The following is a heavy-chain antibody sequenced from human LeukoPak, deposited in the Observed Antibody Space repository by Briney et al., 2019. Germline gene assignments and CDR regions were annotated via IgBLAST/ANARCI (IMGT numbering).Heavy chain of an antibody. Sequence: ASVKVSCKASGYTFTGYYMHWVRQAPGQGLEWMGWINPDSGGTIYAQNFQGRVTMTRDTSISTAYMELSSLRSEDTAVYYCATTIENHSSWPPFDYWGQGTLVTVSS. J-gene: IGHJ4*02. V-gene: IGHV1-2*02. CDR2: INPDSGGT. CDR3: ATTIENHSSWPPFDY. D-gene: IGHD6-13*01. CDR1: GYTFTGYY.